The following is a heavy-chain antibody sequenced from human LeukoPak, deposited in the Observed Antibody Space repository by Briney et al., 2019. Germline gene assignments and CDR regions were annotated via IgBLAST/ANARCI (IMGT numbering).Heavy chain of an antibody. Sequence: SETLSLTRTVSGGSISSYYWSWIRQPPGKGLEWIGYIYNSGSTNYNPSLKSRVTISVDTSKNQFSLKLNSVTAADTAVYNCARDSYSSSWYGPFDYWGQGTLVTVSS. V-gene: IGHV4-59*01. D-gene: IGHD6-13*01. CDR2: IYNSGST. J-gene: IGHJ4*02. CDR3: ARDSYSSSWYGPFDY. CDR1: GGSISSYY.